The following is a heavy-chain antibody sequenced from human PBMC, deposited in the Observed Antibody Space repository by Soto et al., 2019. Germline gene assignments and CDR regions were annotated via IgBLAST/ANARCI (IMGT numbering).Heavy chain of an antibody. CDR1: GFTFSSYA. J-gene: IGHJ4*02. CDR2: ISYDGSNK. CDR3: ARGGPVVAATEFDY. V-gene: IGHV3-30-3*01. D-gene: IGHD2-15*01. Sequence: QVQLVESGGGVVQPGRSLRLSCAASGFTFSSYAMHWVRQAPGKGLEWVAGISYDGSNKYYADSVKGRFTISRDNSKNALYLQMNSLRAEDTAVYYCARGGPVVAATEFDYWGQGTLVTVSS.